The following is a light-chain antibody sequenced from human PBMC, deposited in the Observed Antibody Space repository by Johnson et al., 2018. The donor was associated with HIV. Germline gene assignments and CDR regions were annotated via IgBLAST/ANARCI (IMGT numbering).Light chain of an antibody. V-gene: IGLV1-51*01. Sequence: SVLTQPPSVSAAPGQKVTISCSGSSSNIGNNYVSWYQQLPGTAPKLLIYDNNKRPSGIPDRFSGSKSGTSATLGITGLQTGDEADYYCGTWDSSLSAGGYVFGTGTKGTVL. CDR3: GTWDSSLSAGGYV. CDR2: DNN. CDR1: SSNIGNNY. J-gene: IGLJ1*01.